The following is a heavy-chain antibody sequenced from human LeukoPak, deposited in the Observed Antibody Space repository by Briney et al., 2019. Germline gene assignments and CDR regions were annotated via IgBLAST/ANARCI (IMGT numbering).Heavy chain of an antibody. J-gene: IGHJ4*02. CDR2: ITTSDGNT. CDR3: AKDGGLWVSAHWGDS. CDR1: GITFSNYA. V-gene: IGHV3-23*01. Sequence: PGGSLRLSCVASGITFSNYAVSWVRQAPGKGLEWVSTITTSDGNTYYADSVKGRFTVSRDNSKNTLFLQMNSLRAEDTAVYYCAKDGGLWVSAHWGDSWGRGTLVTVSS. D-gene: IGHD7-27*01.